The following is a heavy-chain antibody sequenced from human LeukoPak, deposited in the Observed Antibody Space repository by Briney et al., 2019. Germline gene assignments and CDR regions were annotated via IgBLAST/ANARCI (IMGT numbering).Heavy chain of an antibody. CDR2: IYYSGST. CDR1: GGSISSYY. D-gene: IGHD1-14*01. Sequence: SETLSLTCTVSGGSISSYYWSWIRQPPGKGLEWIGYIYYSGSTNYNPSLKSRVTISVDTSKNQFSLKLSSVTAADTAVYYCASQSPEHDAFDIWGQGTMVTVSS. J-gene: IGHJ3*02. CDR3: ASQSPEHDAFDI. V-gene: IGHV4-59*08.